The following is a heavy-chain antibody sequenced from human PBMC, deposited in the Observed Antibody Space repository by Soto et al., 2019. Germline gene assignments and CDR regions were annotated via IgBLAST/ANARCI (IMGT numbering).Heavy chain of an antibody. D-gene: IGHD3-16*02. V-gene: IGHV4-31*03. CDR3: ARALPNYDYVWGSYRNNWFDP. CDR2: IYYSGST. CDR1: GGSISSGGYY. Sequence: SETLSLTCTVSGGSISSGGYYWSWIRQHPGKGLEWIGYIYYSGSTYYNPSLKSRVTISVDTSKNQFSLKLSSVTAADTAVYYCARALPNYDYVWGSYRNNWFDPWGQGTLVTVSS. J-gene: IGHJ5*02.